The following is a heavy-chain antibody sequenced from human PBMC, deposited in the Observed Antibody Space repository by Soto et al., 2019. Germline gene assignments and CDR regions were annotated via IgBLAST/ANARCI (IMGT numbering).Heavy chain of an antibody. CDR2: TYYTGST. CDR1: GGSFGTNY. Sequence: KTSETLSLTCTISGGSFGTNYWSWIRQAPGKGLEWIGYTYYTGSTKYNPSLKSRATISVDTSNNQSSLTLNSAAAADTAVYYCATDSAGRGPFDPWGQGILVTVSS. V-gene: IGHV4-59*13. CDR3: ATDSAGRGPFDP. J-gene: IGHJ5*02. D-gene: IGHD3-10*01.